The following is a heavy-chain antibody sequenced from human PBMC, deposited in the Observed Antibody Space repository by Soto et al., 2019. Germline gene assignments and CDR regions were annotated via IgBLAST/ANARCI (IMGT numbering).Heavy chain of an antibody. CDR1: GFTFSSYW. D-gene: IGHD3-3*01. V-gene: IGHV3-7*01. CDR2: IKQDGSEK. CDR3: ASFGSDYDFWSGYYAHDY. Sequence: EVQLVESGGGLVQPGGSLRLSCAASGFTFSSYWMSWVRQAPGKGLEWVANIKQDGSEKYYVDSVKGRFTISRDNAKNSLYLQMNSVRAEDTAVYYCASFGSDYDFWSGYYAHDYWGQGTLVTVSS. J-gene: IGHJ4*02.